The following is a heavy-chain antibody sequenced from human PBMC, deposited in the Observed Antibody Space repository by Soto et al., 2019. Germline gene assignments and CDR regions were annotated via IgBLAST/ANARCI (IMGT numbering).Heavy chain of an antibody. CDR3: ARRAGGYYDSSGYHDAFDI. D-gene: IGHD3-22*01. Sequence: GGSLRLSCAASGFTFSSYAMHWVRQAPGKGLEWVAVISYDGSNKYYTDSVKGRFTISRDKSKNTLYLQRNSLRAEDTAVYYCARRAGGYYDSSGYHDAFDIWGQGTMVTVSS. CDR2: ISYDGSNK. J-gene: IGHJ3*02. CDR1: GFTFSSYA. V-gene: IGHV3-30*04.